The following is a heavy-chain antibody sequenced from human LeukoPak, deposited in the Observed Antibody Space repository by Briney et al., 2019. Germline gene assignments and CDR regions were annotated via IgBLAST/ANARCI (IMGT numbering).Heavy chain of an antibody. CDR1: GDSISSS. CDR2: IYYRGST. Sequence: SETLSLTCTVSGDSISSSWSWIRQPPGKGLEWIGYIYYRGSTNYNPSLKSRVSMSVDTSKNQFSLKLSSVTAADTAVYFCARNGPSDTLDIWGQGTMDTVSS. CDR3: ARNGPSDTLDI. V-gene: IGHV4-59*01. J-gene: IGHJ3*02.